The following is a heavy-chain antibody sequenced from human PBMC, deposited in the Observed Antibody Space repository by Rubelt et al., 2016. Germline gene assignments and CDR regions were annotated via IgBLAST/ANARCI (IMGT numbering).Heavy chain of an antibody. D-gene: IGHD6-13*01. J-gene: IGHJ4*02. Sequence: QVQLVQSGAEVKKPGASVKVSCKASGYTFTSYAMHWVRQAPGQRLEWMGWINAGNGNTKYSKKFQGRVTITRDTSASTAYMELSSLRSEDTAVYYCARPRIAALGYWGQGTLVTVSS. V-gene: IGHV1-3*01. CDR1: GYTFTSYA. CDR2: INAGNGNT. CDR3: ARPRIAALGY.